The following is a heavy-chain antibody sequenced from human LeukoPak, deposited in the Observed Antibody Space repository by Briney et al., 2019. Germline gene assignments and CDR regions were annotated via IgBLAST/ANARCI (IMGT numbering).Heavy chain of an antibody. D-gene: IGHD5-24*01. V-gene: IGHV3-21*01. CDR1: GFTFSSYS. Sequence: GGSLRLSCAASGFTFSSYSMNWVRQAPGKGLEWVSSISSGSSYIYYADSVKGRFTISRDNAKNSLYLQMNSLRAEDTAVYYCARDGYNFRGIDYWGQGTLVTVSS. CDR3: ARDGYNFRGIDY. J-gene: IGHJ4*02. CDR2: ISSGSSYI.